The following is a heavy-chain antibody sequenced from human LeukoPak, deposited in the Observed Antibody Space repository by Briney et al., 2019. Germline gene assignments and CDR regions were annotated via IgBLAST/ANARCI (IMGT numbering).Heavy chain of an antibody. J-gene: IGHJ4*02. Sequence: GASVKVSCKASGYTFTGYYMHWVRQAPGQGLEWMGWINPNSGGTNYAQKFQGRVTMTRDTSISTAYMELSRLRSDDTAVYYCARDLEEDYGDYVIDHWGQGTLVTVSS. V-gene: IGHV1-2*02. CDR1: GYTFTGYY. D-gene: IGHD4-17*01. CDR3: ARDLEEDYGDYVIDH. CDR2: INPNSGGT.